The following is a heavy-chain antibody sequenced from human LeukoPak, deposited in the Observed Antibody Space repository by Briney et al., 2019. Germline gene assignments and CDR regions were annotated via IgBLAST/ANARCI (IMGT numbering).Heavy chain of an antibody. D-gene: IGHD3-22*01. CDR1: GYTFTSYG. Sequence: ASVKVSCKASGYTFTSYGISWVRQAPGQGLEWMGWISAYNGDTNYAQKLQGRVTMTTDTSTSTVYMELSSLRSEDTAVYYCARDPYYYDSSGPVGILDIWGQGTMVTVSS. CDR3: ARDPYYYDSSGPVGILDI. CDR2: ISAYNGDT. J-gene: IGHJ3*02. V-gene: IGHV1-18*01.